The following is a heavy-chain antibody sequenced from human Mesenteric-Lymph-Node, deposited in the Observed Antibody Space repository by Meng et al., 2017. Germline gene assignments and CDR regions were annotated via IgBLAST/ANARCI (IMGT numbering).Heavy chain of an antibody. Sequence: QADLPGSDPVLLQPSETLSLTCIGSCASNSSRAYHCGMIRQPPGKGLEWIGTIDYSGNTYYNASLKGRVTISIDMSKNQFSLNLTSVTAADTAVYYCGRRMNVAGGWFDSWGQGTLVTVSS. J-gene: IGHJ5*01. V-gene: IGHV4-39*01. CDR2: IDYSGNT. CDR1: CASNSSRAYH. CDR3: GRRMNVAGGWFDS. D-gene: IGHD2-21*01.